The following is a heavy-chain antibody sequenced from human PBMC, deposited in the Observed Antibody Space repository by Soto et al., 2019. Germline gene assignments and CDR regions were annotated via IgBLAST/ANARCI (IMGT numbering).Heavy chain of an antibody. V-gene: IGHV1-69*13. D-gene: IGHD3-22*01. J-gene: IGHJ4*02. CDR3: AIGPSSGHYICGIAY. Sequence: SVKVSCKASGGTVSSYAISWVRQAPGQGLEWMGGIIPIFGTANYAQKFQGRVTITADESTGTAYMELSSLRSEDRVVYYCAIGPSSGHYICGIAYWGKGIPVTVS. CDR1: GGTVSSYA. CDR2: IIPIFGTA.